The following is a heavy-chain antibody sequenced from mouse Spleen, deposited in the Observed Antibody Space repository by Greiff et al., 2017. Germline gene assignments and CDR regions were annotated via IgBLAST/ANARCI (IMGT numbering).Heavy chain of an antibody. J-gene: IGHJ1*01. CDR1: GFTFSSYA. CDR3: ARRGTGTGYFDV. D-gene: IGHD4-1*01. CDR2: ISSGGGNT. Sequence: EVQLQESGGGLVKLGGSLKLSCAASGFTFSSYAMSWVRQTPEKRLEWVATISSGGGNTYYPDSVKGRFTISRDNAKNTLYLQMSSLKSEDTAMYYCARRGTGTGYFDVWGAGTTVTVSS. V-gene: IGHV5-9-3*01.